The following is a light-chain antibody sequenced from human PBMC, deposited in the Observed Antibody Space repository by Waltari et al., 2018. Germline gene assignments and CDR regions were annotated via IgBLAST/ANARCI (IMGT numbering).Light chain of an antibody. CDR1: GSDVGGYDY. CDR2: DVY. V-gene: IGLV2-14*01. CDR3: SSYTSSGVV. J-gene: IGLJ2*01. Sequence: QSALTQPASVSGSPGQEIIISCTGTGSDVGGYDYISWYQQYPGKATRLIIYDVYNRPLGVSNRLSGSKSDHTASLTISGLQAEDESVYYCSSYTSSGVVFGGGTKLTVL.